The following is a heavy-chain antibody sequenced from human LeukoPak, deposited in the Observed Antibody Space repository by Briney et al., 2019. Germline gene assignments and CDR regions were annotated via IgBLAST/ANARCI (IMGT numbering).Heavy chain of an antibody. D-gene: IGHD3-10*01. V-gene: IGHV4-61*05. CDR2: LHYSGST. J-gene: IGHJ4*02. Sequence: PSETLSLTCTVSGGSISSSSYYWGWIRQPPGKGLEWIGYLHYSGSTNYNPSLKSRVTISGDTSKNQFSLTLNSVTASDTAVYYCARGFRGVHLDYWGQGTLVTVSS. CDR1: GGSISSSSYY. CDR3: ARGFRGVHLDY.